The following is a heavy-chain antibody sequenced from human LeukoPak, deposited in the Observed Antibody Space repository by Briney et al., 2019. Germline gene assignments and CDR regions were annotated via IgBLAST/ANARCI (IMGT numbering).Heavy chain of an antibody. D-gene: IGHD6-19*01. J-gene: IGHJ4*02. Sequence: PGGSLRLSCVGSGFTFSNYSFNWVRQAPGKGLEWVSSISSSSSYIYYADSVKGRFTISRDNVKNLLYLQMNSLRAEDTAVYYCARVQRGIAVALDYWGQGTLATVSS. CDR3: ARVQRGIAVALDY. CDR1: GFTFSNYS. CDR2: ISSSSSYI. V-gene: IGHV3-21*01.